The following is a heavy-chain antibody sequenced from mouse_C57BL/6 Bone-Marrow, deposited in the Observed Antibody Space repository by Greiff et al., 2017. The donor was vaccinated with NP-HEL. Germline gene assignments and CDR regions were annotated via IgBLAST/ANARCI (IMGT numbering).Heavy chain of an antibody. D-gene: IGHD2-5*01. CDR3: ARRGGSYYSNFLYFDY. CDR2: IFPGSGST. CDR1: GYSFTSYY. V-gene: IGHV1-75*01. Sequence: VQLQQSGPELVKPGASVKISCKASGYSFTSYYIHWVKQRPGQGLEWIGWIFPGSGSTYYNEKFKGKATLTVDKSSSTAYMLLSSLTSEDSAVYFCARRGGSYYSNFLYFDYWGQGTTLTVSS. J-gene: IGHJ2*01.